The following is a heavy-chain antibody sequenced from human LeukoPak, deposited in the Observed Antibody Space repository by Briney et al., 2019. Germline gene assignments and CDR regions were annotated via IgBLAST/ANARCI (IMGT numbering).Heavy chain of an antibody. CDR1: GASINSYY. V-gene: IGHV4-59*08. Sequence: PSETLSLTCTVSGASINSYYWDWIRQPPGKGLEWIGYIYYSGSTNYNPSLKSRVTISVDTSKNQFSLKVSSVTAADTAVYHCARRTWDDAFDMWGQGTMVTVSS. D-gene: IGHD1-26*01. J-gene: IGHJ3*02. CDR2: IYYSGST. CDR3: ARRTWDDAFDM.